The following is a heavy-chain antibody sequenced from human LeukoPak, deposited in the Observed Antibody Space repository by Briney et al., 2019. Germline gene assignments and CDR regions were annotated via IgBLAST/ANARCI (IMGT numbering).Heavy chain of an antibody. Sequence: SETLSLTCTVSGGSISSSSYYWGWIRQPPGKGLEWIGSIYYGGSTYYNPSLKSRVTISVDTSKNQFSLKLSSVTAADTAVYYCASPKSGSWGAFDIWGQGTMVTVSS. V-gene: IGHV4-39*01. CDR2: IYYGGST. J-gene: IGHJ3*02. D-gene: IGHD1-26*01. CDR1: GGSISSSSYY. CDR3: ASPKSGSWGAFDI.